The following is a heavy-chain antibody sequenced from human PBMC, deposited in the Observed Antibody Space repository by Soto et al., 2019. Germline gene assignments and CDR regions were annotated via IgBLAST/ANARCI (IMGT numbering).Heavy chain of an antibody. CDR2: IKPDGSEK. J-gene: IGHJ4*02. D-gene: IGHD3-3*01. Sequence: AGGSLRLSCATSGFTFRSYWMTWVRQAPGKGPEWVANIKPDGSEKQYVDSVKGRFTVSRDNAKKSLDLQMNSLRVEDTAVYYCARAEDYDFWSGPPKYFDNWGQGTQVTVSP. V-gene: IGHV3-7*03. CDR1: GFTFRSYW. CDR3: ARAEDYDFWSGPPKYFDN.